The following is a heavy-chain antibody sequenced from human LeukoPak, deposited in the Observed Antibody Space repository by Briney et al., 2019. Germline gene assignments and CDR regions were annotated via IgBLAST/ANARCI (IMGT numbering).Heavy chain of an antibody. J-gene: IGHJ3*02. Sequence: VASVKSSCKASGYTLTGYYMHWVQHAAGPGLERMGWINPTSGGRDYAQKFQGRVTMARETSSSTAYMELSRLRSDDTAVYYCARDDGILSGSYEGAFDIWGQGTRVTVSS. D-gene: IGHD1-26*01. CDR1: GYTLTGYY. CDR2: INPTSGGR. V-gene: IGHV1-2*03. CDR3: ARDDGILSGSYEGAFDI.